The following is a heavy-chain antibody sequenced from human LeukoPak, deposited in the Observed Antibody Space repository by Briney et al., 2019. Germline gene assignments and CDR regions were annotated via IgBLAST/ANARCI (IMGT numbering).Heavy chain of an antibody. CDR3: AKDLDCSGGSCRPAGGMDV. J-gene: IGHJ6*02. V-gene: IGHV3-30-3*01. D-gene: IGHD2-15*01. CDR1: GFTFSTYA. CDR2: ISSDGSNK. Sequence: PGGSLRLSCAASGFTFSTYAMHWVRQAPGKGLEWMGVISSDGSNKYYADSVKGRLTISRDNSKNTLYLQMNSLRAEDTAVYYCAKDLDCSGGSCRPAGGMDVWGQGTTVTVSS.